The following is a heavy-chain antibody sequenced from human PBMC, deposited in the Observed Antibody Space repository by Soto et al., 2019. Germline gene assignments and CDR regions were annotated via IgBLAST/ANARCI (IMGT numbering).Heavy chain of an antibody. CDR3: VKGEYYYDSRGYYPLDY. CDR1: GFTFSIYA. D-gene: IGHD3-22*01. CDR2: ISTNGGST. J-gene: IGHJ4*02. Sequence: PGGSLRLSCSASGFTFSIYAMHWVRQAPGKGLEYVSSISTNGGSTDYADSVKGRFTISRDNSKNTVYLQMSSLRVEDTAVYYCVKGEYYYDSRGYYPLDYWGQGT. V-gene: IGHV3-64D*06.